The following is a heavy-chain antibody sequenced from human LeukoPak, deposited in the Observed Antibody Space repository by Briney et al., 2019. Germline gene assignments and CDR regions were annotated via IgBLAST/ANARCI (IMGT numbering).Heavy chain of an antibody. D-gene: IGHD6-6*01. CDR3: AKVLFLRVNGVSSSSTPNWYFDL. Sequence: GGSLRLSCAASGFTFSSYAMSWVRQAPGKGLEWVSIIGYRGGSIYYAYSVKGRFTISRDNSKNTLYLQMNSLRAEDTAVYYCAKVLFLRVNGVSSSSTPNWYFDLWGRGTLVTVSS. CDR2: IGYRGGSI. CDR1: GFTFSSYA. V-gene: IGHV3-23*01. J-gene: IGHJ2*01.